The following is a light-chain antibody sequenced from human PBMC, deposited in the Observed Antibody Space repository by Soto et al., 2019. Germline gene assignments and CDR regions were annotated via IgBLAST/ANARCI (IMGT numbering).Light chain of an antibody. CDR1: NIGSKS. CDR3: QVWDSSSDHVG. V-gene: IGLV3-21*04. J-gene: IGLJ2*01. Sequence: SYELTQPPSVSVAPGKTARITCGGNNIGSKSVHWYQQKPGQAPVLVIYYDSDRPSGIPERFSGSNSVNTATLTIRRVEAGDEADYYWQVWDSSSDHVGFGGGTKLTVL. CDR2: YDS.